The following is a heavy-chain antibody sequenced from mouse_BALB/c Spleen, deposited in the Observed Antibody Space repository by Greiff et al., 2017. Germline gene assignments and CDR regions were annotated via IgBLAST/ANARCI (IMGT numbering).Heavy chain of an antibody. D-gene: IGHD2-2*01. V-gene: IGHV5-6-3*01. CDR1: GFTFSSYG. J-gene: IGHJ3*01. CDR2: INSNGGST. Sequence: EVKLVESGGGLVQPGGSLKLSCAASGFTFSSYGMSWVRQTPDKRLELVATINSNGGSTHYTDSVKGRFTISRHNARNTMYLQMSSLKSEDTAMYYCARDGYEGWFAYRGQGNLVTVSA. CDR3: ARDGYEGWFAY.